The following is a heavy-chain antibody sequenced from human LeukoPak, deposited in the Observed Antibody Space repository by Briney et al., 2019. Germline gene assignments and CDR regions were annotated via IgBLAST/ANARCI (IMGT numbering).Heavy chain of an antibody. J-gene: IGHJ6*03. CDR2: IYTSGST. Sequence: PSETLSLTCTVSGGSISSYYWSWIRQPAGKGLEWIGRIYTSGSTNYNPSLKSRVTMSVDTSKNQFSLKLSSVTAADTAVYHCAREPSDDYYYYYMDVWGKGTTVTISS. CDR1: GGSISSYY. V-gene: IGHV4-4*07. CDR3: AREPSDDYYYYYMDV.